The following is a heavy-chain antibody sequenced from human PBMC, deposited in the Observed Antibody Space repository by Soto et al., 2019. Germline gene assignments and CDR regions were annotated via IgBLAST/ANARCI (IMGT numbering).Heavy chain of an antibody. CDR3: AKEDTSSGSLDY. V-gene: IGHV3-23*01. CDR1: GFPFGENA. J-gene: IGHJ4*02. Sequence: GGSLRLSCAASGFPFGENAMSWVRQAPRKGLEWVSGISDSRATTYYSYSVRGRFTISRDNSKNTLYLQMKSLRAEDSASYYCAKEDTSSGSLDYWGQGALVTVSS. D-gene: IGHD6-19*01. CDR2: ISDSRATT.